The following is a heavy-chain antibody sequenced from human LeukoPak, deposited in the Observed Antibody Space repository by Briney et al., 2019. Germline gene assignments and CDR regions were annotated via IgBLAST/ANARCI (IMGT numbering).Heavy chain of an antibody. CDR3: PRGSEWDLLGSCDY. CDR2: INTDGSST. Sequence: PGGSLRLSCAASGFIFSSYWMHWVRQAPGKGLVWVSRINTDGSSTSYADSVKGRFTISRDNAKNSLYLQMDSLRAEDTAVYYCPRGSEWDLLGSCDYWGQGTLVTVSS. J-gene: IGHJ4*02. V-gene: IGHV3-74*01. CDR1: GFIFSSYW. D-gene: IGHD1-26*01.